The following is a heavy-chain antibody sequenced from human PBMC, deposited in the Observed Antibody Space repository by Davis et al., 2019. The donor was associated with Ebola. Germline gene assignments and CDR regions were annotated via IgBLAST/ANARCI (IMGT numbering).Heavy chain of an antibody. CDR3: ARGYYYYDSSGYYP. V-gene: IGHV4-39*01. Sequence: MPSDPLSLTCTLPGGPISSSSYYWGWIRQPPGKGLEWIGSIYYSGSTYYNPSLKSRVTISVDTSKNQFSLKLSSVTAADTAVYYCARGYYYYDSSGYYPWGQGTLVTVSS. CDR2: IYYSGST. D-gene: IGHD3-22*01. CDR1: GGPISSSSYY. J-gene: IGHJ5*02.